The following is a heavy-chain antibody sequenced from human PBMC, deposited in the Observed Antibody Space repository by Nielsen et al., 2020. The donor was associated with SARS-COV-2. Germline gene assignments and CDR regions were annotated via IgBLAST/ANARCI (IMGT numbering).Heavy chain of an antibody. J-gene: IGHJ6*02. CDR2: INPNSGGT. CDR1: GYTFTSYD. Sequence: ASVKVSCKASGYTFTSYDINWVRQATGQGLEWMGRINPNSGGTNYAQKFQGRVTMTRDTSISTAYMELSRLRSDDTAVYYCARDAISAHYGMDVWGQGTTVTVSS. V-gene: IGHV1-2*06. D-gene: IGHD2-21*01. CDR3: ARDAISAHYGMDV.